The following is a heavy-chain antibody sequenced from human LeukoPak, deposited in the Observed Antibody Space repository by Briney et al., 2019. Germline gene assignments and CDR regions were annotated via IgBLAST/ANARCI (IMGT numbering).Heavy chain of an antibody. CDR3: AREGRHYDILTGPAPFDP. Sequence: SETLSLTCTVSGGSISSYYWSWIRQPAGKGLEWIGRIYTSGSTNYNPSLKSRVTMSVDTSKNQFSLKLSSVTAADTAVYYCAREGRHYDILTGPAPFDPWGQGTLVTVSS. D-gene: IGHD3-9*01. CDR2: IYTSGST. V-gene: IGHV4-4*07. J-gene: IGHJ5*02. CDR1: GGSISSYY.